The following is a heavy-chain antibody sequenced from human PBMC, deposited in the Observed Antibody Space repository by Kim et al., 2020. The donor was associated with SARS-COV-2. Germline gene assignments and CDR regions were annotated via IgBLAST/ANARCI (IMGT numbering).Heavy chain of an antibody. Sequence: YAQKIQGRVTMTTETSTSTAYMELRSRRSDDTAVYYCARDLGYSGSMADYWGQGTLVTVSS. D-gene: IGHD1-26*01. J-gene: IGHJ4*02. CDR3: ARDLGYSGSMADY. V-gene: IGHV1-18*01.